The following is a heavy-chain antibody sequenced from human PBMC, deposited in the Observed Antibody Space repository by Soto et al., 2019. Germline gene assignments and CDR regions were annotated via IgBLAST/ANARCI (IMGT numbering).Heavy chain of an antibody. D-gene: IGHD3-3*01. CDR2: ISGSGGST. V-gene: IGHV3-23*01. CDR3: AKGSNYDFWSGYYKGGWFDP. CDR1: GFTFSSYA. Sequence: GGSLRLSCAASGFTFSSYAMSWVRQAPGKGLEWVSAISGSGGSTYYADSVKGRFTISRDNSKNTLYLQMNSLRAEDTAVYYCAKGSNYDFWSGYYKGGWFDPWGQGTLVTVSS. J-gene: IGHJ5*02.